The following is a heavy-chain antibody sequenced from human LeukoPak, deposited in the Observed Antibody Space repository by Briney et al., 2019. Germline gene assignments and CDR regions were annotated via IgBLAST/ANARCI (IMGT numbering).Heavy chain of an antibody. V-gene: IGHV1-2*02. Sequence: GASVKVSCNASGYTFTGYYMHWGRQAPGQGLKWMGWINPNSGGTNYAQKFQGRVTMTRDTSISTAYMELSRLRSDDTAVYYCARAPYCSSTSCYVAVTPWFDPWGQGTLVTVSS. CDR2: INPNSGGT. J-gene: IGHJ5*02. CDR3: ARAPYCSSTSCYVAVTPWFDP. D-gene: IGHD2-2*01. CDR1: GYTFTGYY.